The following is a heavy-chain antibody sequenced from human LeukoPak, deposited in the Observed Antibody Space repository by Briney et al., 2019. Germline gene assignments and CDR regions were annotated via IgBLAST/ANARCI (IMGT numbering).Heavy chain of an antibody. D-gene: IGHD5-24*01. V-gene: IGHV3-21*01. CDR3: AGSIRATIQRAFDY. Sequence: GGSLRLSCAASGFTFSSYAMSWVRQAPGKGLEWVSSISSTSSYIYYADSVKGRFTISRDNAKNSLYLQMNSLRAEDTAVYYCAGSIRATIQRAFDYWGQGTLVTVSS. J-gene: IGHJ4*02. CDR1: GFTFSSYA. CDR2: ISSTSSYI.